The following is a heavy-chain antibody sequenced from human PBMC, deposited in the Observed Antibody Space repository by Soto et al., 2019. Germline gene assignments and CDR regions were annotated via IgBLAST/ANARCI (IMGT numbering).Heavy chain of an antibody. CDR3: AGGYCSSTSCYFAGRYYYYGMDV. CDR2: IYYSGST. J-gene: IGHJ6*02. Sequence: SETLSLTCTVSGGSISSGGYYWSWIRQHPGKGLEWIGYIYYSGSTYYNPSLKSRVTISVDTSKNQFSLKLSSVTAADTAVYYCAGGYCSSTSCYFAGRYYYYGMDVWGLGTTVTVSS. CDR1: GGSISSGGYY. V-gene: IGHV4-31*03. D-gene: IGHD2-2*01.